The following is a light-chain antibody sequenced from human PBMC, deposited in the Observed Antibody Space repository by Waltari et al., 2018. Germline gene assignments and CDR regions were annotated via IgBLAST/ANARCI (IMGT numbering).Light chain of an antibody. CDR3: QQYNNWPRT. CDR2: GAS. Sequence: EIVMTQSPATLSVSPGERATLSCRASQSVSSILAWYQQNPGQAPRLLIYGASTRATGIPAMFSGSGSGTEFTLTISSLQSEDFAVYYCQQYNNWPRTFGQGTTVEIK. CDR1: QSVSSI. V-gene: IGKV3-15*01. J-gene: IGKJ1*01.